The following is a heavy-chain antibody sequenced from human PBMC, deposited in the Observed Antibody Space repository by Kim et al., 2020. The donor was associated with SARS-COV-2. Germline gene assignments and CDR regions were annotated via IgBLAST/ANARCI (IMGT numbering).Heavy chain of an antibody. J-gene: IGHJ4*02. Sequence: GGSLRLSCAASGFTVNSNSMTWVRQAPGKGLEWVSVIYRGGSTHYADSVKGRFTISRHNSKNTLFLHMNGLRPDDTAVYYCATDCGVDCPNLAYWGQGTLVTVSS. D-gene: IGHD2-21*02. CDR1: GFTVNSNS. V-gene: IGHV3-53*04. CDR2: IYRGGST. CDR3: ATDCGVDCPNLAY.